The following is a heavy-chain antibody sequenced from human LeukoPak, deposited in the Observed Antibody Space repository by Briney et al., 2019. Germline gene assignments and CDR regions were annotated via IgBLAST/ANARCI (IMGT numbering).Heavy chain of an antibody. CDR2: ISGSGGST. V-gene: IGHV3-23*01. Sequence: GGSLRLSCAASGFTFSSYAMNWVRQAPGKGLEWVSAISGSGGSTYYADSVKGRFTISRDNSKNTLYLQVNSLRAEDTAVYYCAKEPDYGDYFDYWGQGTLVTVSS. J-gene: IGHJ4*02. CDR3: AKEPDYGDYFDY. D-gene: IGHD4-17*01. CDR1: GFTFSSYA.